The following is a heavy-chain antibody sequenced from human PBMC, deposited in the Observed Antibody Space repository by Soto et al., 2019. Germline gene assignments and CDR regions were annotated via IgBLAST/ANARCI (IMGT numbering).Heavy chain of an antibody. V-gene: IGHV4-59*01. D-gene: IGHD6-13*01. CDR3: ARGIAAAENWFDP. CDR1: GGSISSYY. Sequence: SETLSLTCTVSGGSISSYYWSWIRQPPGKGLEWIGYIYYSGSTNYTPSLKSRVTISVDTSKNQFSLKLSSVTAADTAVYYCARGIAAAENWFDPWGQGTLVTVSS. CDR2: IYYSGST. J-gene: IGHJ5*02.